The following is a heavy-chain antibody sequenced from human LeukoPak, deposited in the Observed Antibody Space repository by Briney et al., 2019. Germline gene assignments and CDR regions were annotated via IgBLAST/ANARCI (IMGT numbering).Heavy chain of an antibody. CDR2: IIPIFGTA. J-gene: IGHJ6*02. Sequence: SVKVSCKASGGTFSSYAISWVRQAPGQGLEWMGGIIPIFGTANYAQKFQGRVTITADESTSTAYMELSSLRSEDTAVYYCARDVAVAGINYYYYGMDVWGQGTTVTVSS. CDR1: GGTFSSYA. V-gene: IGHV1-69*13. CDR3: ARDVAVAGINYYYYGMDV. D-gene: IGHD6-19*01.